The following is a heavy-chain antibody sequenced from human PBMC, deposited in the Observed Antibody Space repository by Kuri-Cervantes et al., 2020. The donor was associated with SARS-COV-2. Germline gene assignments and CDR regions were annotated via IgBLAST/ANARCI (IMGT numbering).Heavy chain of an antibody. Sequence: GGSLRLSCAASGFTFSSYEMNWVRQAPGKGLEWVSYISSSGSTIYYADSVKGRFTISRDNAKNSLYLQMNSLRAEDTALYYCAKDRGYSYGTGAFDIWGQGTMVTVSS. CDR1: GFTFSSYE. D-gene: IGHD5-18*01. V-gene: IGHV3-48*03. J-gene: IGHJ3*02. CDR3: AKDRGYSYGTGAFDI. CDR2: ISSSGSTI.